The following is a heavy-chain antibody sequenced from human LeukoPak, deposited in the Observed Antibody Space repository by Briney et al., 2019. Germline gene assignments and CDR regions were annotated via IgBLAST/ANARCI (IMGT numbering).Heavy chain of an antibody. Sequence: GGSLRLSCAASGFTVSSNYMSWVRQAPGKGLECGSGIFSGGSTYYADSVKGRFTISRDNSKNTLYLQMNSLRAEDTAVYYCARENDMGYCSGGRCYKGYNAMDVWGQGPTVTVSS. CDR3: ARENDMGYCSGGRCYKGYNAMDV. D-gene: IGHD2-15*01. J-gene: IGHJ6*02. V-gene: IGHV3-53*01. CDR2: IFSGGST. CDR1: GFTVSSNY.